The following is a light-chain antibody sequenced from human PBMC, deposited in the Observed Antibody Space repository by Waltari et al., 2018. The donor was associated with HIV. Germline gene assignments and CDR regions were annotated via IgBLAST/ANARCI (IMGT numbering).Light chain of an antibody. J-gene: IGLJ2*01. Sequence: AVTQPASVSGLPGQSPTISCTGDDRACRLYNFVSRYQQHSCKPPRLMLYVLDSLASGVSYRFSGSMSGNTASLTISGLRAEDEGHYYCASFTGDNTVIFGGGTEVTVL. CDR2: VLD. V-gene: IGLV2-14*03. CDR1: DRACRLYNF. CDR3: ASFTGDNTVI.